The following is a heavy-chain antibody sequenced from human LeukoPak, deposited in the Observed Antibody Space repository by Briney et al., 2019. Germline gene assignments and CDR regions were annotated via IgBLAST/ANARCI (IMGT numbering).Heavy chain of an antibody. CDR2: IKQDGSKK. D-gene: IGHD3-22*01. V-gene: IGHV3-7*01. J-gene: IGHJ4*02. CDR1: GFTFSSYW. Sequence: GGSLRLSCAASGFTFSSYWMSWVRQAPGKGLEWVANIKQDGSKKYYVDSVKGRFTISRDNAKNSLYLQMNSLRAEDTAVYYCARSITMIVVVRDSYFDYWGQGTLVTVSS. CDR3: ARSITMIVVVRDSYFDY.